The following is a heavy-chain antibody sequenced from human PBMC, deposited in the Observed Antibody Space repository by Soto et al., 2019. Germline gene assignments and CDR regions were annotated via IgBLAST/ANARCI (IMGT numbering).Heavy chain of an antibody. J-gene: IGHJ4*02. D-gene: IGHD3-22*01. CDR3: ASPTYYDSSGYLDFDY. Sequence: GGSLRLSCAASGFTFSSYSMNWVRQAPGKGLEWVSYISSSSSTIYYADSVKGRFTISRDNAKNSRYLQMNSLRDEDTAVYYCASPTYYDSSGYLDFDYWGQGTLVTVSS. V-gene: IGHV3-48*02. CDR2: ISSSSSTI. CDR1: GFTFSSYS.